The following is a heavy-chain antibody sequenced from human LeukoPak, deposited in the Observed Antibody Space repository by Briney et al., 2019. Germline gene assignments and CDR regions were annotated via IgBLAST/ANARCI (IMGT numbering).Heavy chain of an antibody. Sequence: PSETLSLTCAVYGGSFSGYYWSWIRQPPGKGLEWIGEINHSGSTNYNPSLKSRVTISVDTSKNQFSLKLSSVTAADTAVYYCARHGAGTMVRGALRLYVRNWFDPWGQGTLVTVSS. D-gene: IGHD3-10*01. CDR1: GGSFSGYY. J-gene: IGHJ5*02. CDR2: INHSGST. V-gene: IGHV4-34*01. CDR3: ARHGAGTMVRGALRLYVRNWFDP.